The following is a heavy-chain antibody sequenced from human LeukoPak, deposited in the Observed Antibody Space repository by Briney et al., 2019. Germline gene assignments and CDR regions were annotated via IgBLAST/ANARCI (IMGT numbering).Heavy chain of an antibody. D-gene: IGHD3-10*01. CDR2: ISWNSGSI. J-gene: IGHJ4*02. CDR3: ARDLDYYGSGSPPGY. CDR1: GFTFDDYA. V-gene: IGHV3-9*01. Sequence: GGSLRLSCAASGFTFDDYAMHWVRQAPGKGLEWVSGISWNSGSIGYADSVKGRFTISRDNAKNSLYLQMNSLRAEDTAVYYCARDLDYYGSGSPPGYWGQGTLVTVSS.